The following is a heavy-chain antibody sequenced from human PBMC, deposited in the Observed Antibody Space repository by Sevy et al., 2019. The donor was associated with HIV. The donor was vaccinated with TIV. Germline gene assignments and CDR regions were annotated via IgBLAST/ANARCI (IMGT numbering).Heavy chain of an antibody. D-gene: IGHD1-1*01. Sequence: GGSLRLSCEASGFTFSTYAMSWVRQAPGKGLEWVSVISGSGDSAYYADSVKGRFTISRDNSKNTLYLQMNSLRAEDTAVYYCAKERRGQWFTRYTTGYFDYWGQGTLVTVSS. V-gene: IGHV3-23*01. CDR2: ISGSGDSA. J-gene: IGHJ4*02. CDR1: GFTFSTYA. CDR3: AKERRGQWFTRYTTGYFDY.